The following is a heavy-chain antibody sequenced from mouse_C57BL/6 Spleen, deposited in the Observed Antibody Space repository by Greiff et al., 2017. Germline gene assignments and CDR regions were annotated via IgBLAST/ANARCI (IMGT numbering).Heavy chain of an antibody. CDR1: GFTFSSYG. CDR3: SRHTTVVATPCAY. Sequence: EVQRVESGGDLVKPGGSLKLSCAASGFTFSSYGMSWVRQTPDKRLEWVATISSGGSYTYYPDSVKGRFTISRDNAKNTLYLQMSSLKSEDTAMYYCSRHTTVVATPCAYWGQGTLVTVSA. V-gene: IGHV5-6*01. J-gene: IGHJ3*01. D-gene: IGHD1-1*01. CDR2: ISSGGSYT.